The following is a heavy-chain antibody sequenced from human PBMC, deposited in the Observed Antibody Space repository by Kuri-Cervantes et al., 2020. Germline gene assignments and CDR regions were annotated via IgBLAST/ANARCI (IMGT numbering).Heavy chain of an antibody. CDR1: EFTFSNYG. V-gene: IGHV3-30*03. J-gene: IGHJ6*02. CDR2: ISYDGSYK. CDR3: ARDRGHYDILTGYYAYYYYGMDV. D-gene: IGHD3-9*01. Sequence: GGSLRLSCAASEFTFSNYGMHWVRQAPGKGLEWVAVISYDGSYKYYAGSVKGRFTISRDNSKNTLYLEMNSLRAEDTAVYYCARDRGHYDILTGYYAYYYYGMDVWGQGTTVTVSS.